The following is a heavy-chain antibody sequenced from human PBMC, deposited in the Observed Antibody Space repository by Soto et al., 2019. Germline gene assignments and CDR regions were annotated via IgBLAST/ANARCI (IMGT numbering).Heavy chain of an antibody. CDR3: AKDSGPGYSSSWSPFDY. V-gene: IGHV3-30*18. CDR2: ISYDGSNK. Sequence: PRGSLRLSCAASGFTFSSYGMHWVRQAPGKGLEWVAVISYDGSNKYYADSVKGRFTISRDNSKNTLYLQMNSLRAEDTAVYYCAKDSGPGYSSSWSPFDYWGQGTLVTVSS. J-gene: IGHJ4*02. CDR1: GFTFSSYG. D-gene: IGHD6-13*01.